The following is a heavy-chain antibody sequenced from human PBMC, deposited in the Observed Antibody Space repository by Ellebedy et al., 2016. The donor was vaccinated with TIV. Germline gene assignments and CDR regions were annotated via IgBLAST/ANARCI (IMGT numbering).Heavy chain of an antibody. J-gene: IGHJ6*02. CDR2: IYHSGST. CDR1: GGSISSSNW. CDR3: ARDHSTGYSGYEYYYYYGMDV. Sequence: MPSETLSLTCAVSGGSISSSNWWSWVRQPPGKGMEWIGDIYHSGSTNYNPSLKSRVTISVDKSKNQFYLKLSSVTAADTAVYYCARDHSTGYSGYEYYYYYGMDVWGQGTTVTVSS. D-gene: IGHD5-12*01. V-gene: IGHV4-4*02.